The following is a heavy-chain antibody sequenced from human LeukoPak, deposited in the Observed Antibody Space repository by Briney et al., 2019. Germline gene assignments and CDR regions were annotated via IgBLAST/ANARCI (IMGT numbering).Heavy chain of an antibody. CDR3: ARVSGRLERQSDLDY. D-gene: IGHD1-1*01. J-gene: IGHJ4*02. V-gene: IGHV3-11*01. CDR2: IGTRSNPI. CDR1: GFSFSDFY. Sequence: PGGSLRLSCAASGFSFSDFYMSWIRQAPGMGLEWISYIGTRSNPIYYADSVKGRFTISRDDAKNSLYLQMNTLRDEDTAVYFCARVSGRLERQSDLDYWGQGTLVIVSS.